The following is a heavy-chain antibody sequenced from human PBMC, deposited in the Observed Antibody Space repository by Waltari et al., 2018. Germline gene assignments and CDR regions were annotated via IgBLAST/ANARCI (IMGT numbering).Heavy chain of an antibody. Sequence: EVQLVESGGALVQPGGYLKLSCAASGLIISDYAIHWVRQDAGEGPEWVGRIRSRFKGDATAYGESVQGRFTISRDDSKNTVYLEMNSLKTDDTAVYYCIRPFEMGIDWGQGTLVTVSS. J-gene: IGHJ4*02. D-gene: IGHD7-27*01. CDR3: IRPFEMGID. V-gene: IGHV3-73*01. CDR2: IRSRFKGDAT. CDR1: GLIISDYA.